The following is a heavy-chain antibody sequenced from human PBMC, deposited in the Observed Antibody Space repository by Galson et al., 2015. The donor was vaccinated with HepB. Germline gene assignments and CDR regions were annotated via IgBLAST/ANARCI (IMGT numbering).Heavy chain of an antibody. CDR2: INTSGGST. CDR1: GYTFTRYY. J-gene: IGHJ4*02. Sequence: SVKVSCKASGYTFTRYYIHWVRQAPGRGLEWMALINTSGGSTSYARKFQGRVTVTRDTSTNTAYMEMSSLRSAGTAMYYCARLDTAGDHWGQGTLVTVSS. CDR3: ARLDTAGDH. D-gene: IGHD5-18*01. V-gene: IGHV1-46*01.